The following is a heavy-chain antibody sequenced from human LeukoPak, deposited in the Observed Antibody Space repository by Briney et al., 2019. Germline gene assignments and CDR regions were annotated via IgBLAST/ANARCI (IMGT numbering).Heavy chain of an antibody. CDR1: GFTFSSYA. V-gene: IGHV1-24*01. CDR2: FDPEDGET. J-gene: IGHJ3*02. D-gene: IGHD2-21*01. Sequence: PGGSLRLSCAASGFTFSSYAMSWVRQAPGKGLEWMGGFDPEDGETIYAQKFQGRVTMTEDTSTDTAYMELSSLRSEDTAVYYCATNGVGIPGGDAFDIWGQGTMVTVSS. CDR3: ATNGVGIPGGDAFDI.